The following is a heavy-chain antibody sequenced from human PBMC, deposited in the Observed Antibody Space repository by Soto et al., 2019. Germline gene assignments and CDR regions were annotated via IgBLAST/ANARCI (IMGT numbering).Heavy chain of an antibody. Sequence: QVQLQESGPGLVKPSQTLSLTCTVSGGPISSGGYYWSWIRQHPGKGLEWIGYIYYSGSTYYNPSLKSRVTISVDTSKNQFSLKLSSVTAADTAVYYCARGVAAAGRGDWFDPWGQGTLVTVSS. CDR1: GGPISSGGYY. J-gene: IGHJ5*02. CDR3: ARGVAAAGRGDWFDP. CDR2: IYYSGST. D-gene: IGHD6-13*01. V-gene: IGHV4-31*03.